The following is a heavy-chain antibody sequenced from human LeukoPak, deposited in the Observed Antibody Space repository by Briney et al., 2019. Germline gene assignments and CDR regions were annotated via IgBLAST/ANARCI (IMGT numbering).Heavy chain of an antibody. CDR1: GYTLTELS. Sequence: ASVKVSCKVSGYTLTELSMHWVRQAPGKGLEWMGGFDPEDGGTIYAQKFQGRVTMTEDTSTDTAYMELSSLRSEDTAVYYCATGITGTGYFQHRGQGTLVTVSS. V-gene: IGHV1-24*01. D-gene: IGHD1-7*01. J-gene: IGHJ1*01. CDR3: ATGITGTGYFQH. CDR2: FDPEDGGT.